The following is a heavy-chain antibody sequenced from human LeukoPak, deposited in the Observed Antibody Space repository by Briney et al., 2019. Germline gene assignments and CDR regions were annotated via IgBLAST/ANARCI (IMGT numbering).Heavy chain of an antibody. D-gene: IGHD3-10*01. V-gene: IGHV4-4*02. Sequence: SETLSLTCAVSGGSISSNNWWSWVRQPPGKGLEWIGYIYYSGSTNYNPSLKSRVTISVDTSKNQFSLKLSSVTAADTAVYYCARARGDGSGGYTFSRPFDYWGQGTLVTVSS. J-gene: IGHJ4*02. CDR2: IYYSGST. CDR1: GGSISSNNW. CDR3: ARARGDGSGGYTFSRPFDY.